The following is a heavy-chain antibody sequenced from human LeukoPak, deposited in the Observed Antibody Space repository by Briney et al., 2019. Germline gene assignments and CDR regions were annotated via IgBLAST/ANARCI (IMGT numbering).Heavy chain of an antibody. V-gene: IGHV4-59*08. D-gene: IGHD3-9*01. CDR3: ARHQEYYDILTGYTD. Sequence: SEALSLTCTVSGGSISSYYWSWIRQPPGKGLEWIGYIYYGGSTNYNPSLKSRVTISVDTSKNQFSLKLSSVTAADTAVYYCARHQEYYDILTGYTDWGQGTLVTVSS. J-gene: IGHJ4*02. CDR2: IYYGGST. CDR1: GGSISSYY.